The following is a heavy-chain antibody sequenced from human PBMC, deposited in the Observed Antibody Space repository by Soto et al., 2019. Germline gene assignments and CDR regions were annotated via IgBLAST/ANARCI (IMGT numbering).Heavy chain of an antibody. V-gene: IGHV3-23*01. CDR1: GFTFSSYA. CDR3: AKDLVPIWGSPRVGY. CDR2: ISGSGGST. J-gene: IGHJ4*02. D-gene: IGHD3-16*01. Sequence: GGSLRLSCAASGFTFSSYAMSWVRQAPGKGLEWVSAISGSGGSTYYADSVKGRFTISRDNSKNTLYLQMNSLRAEDTAVYYCAKDLVPIWGSPRVGYWGQGTLVTVSS.